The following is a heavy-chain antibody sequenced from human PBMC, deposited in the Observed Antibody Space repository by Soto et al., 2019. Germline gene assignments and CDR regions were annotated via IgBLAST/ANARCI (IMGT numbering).Heavy chain of an antibody. D-gene: IGHD3-22*01. CDR1: GFTFSTFA. V-gene: IGHV3-30-3*01. J-gene: IGHJ4*02. Sequence: GGALRLSCAASGFTFSTFAMHWVRQAPGKGLDWVAVISYDGSNKYYADSVKGRFTISRDNSKNTLYLQMNSLRSEDTAVYYCARDPAGGSGHYYLFDYWVQGTLVTVSS. CDR3: ARDPAGGSGHYYLFDY. CDR2: ISYDGSNK.